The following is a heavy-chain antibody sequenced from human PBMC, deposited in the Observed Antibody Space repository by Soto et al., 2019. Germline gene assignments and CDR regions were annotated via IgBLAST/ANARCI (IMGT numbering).Heavy chain of an antibody. D-gene: IGHD6-19*01. CDR2: ISSSSSYT. CDR1: GFTFSDYY. J-gene: IGHJ5*02. CDR3: ASTRYHDSSGPKWFDP. V-gene: IGHV3-11*06. Sequence: PGGSLRLSCAASGFTFSDYYMSWIRQAPGKGLEWVSYISSSSSYTNYADSVKGRFTISRDNAKNSLYLQMNSLRAEDTAVYYCASTRYHDSSGPKWFDPWGQGTLVTVSS.